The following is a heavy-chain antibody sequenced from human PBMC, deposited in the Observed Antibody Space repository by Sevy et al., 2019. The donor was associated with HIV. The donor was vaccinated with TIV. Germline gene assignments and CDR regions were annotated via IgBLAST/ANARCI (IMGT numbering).Heavy chain of an antibody. CDR2: ISSSSSTI. V-gene: IGHV3-48*01. CDR1: GFTFSSYS. D-gene: IGHD3-3*01. J-gene: IGHJ5*02. Sequence: GSLRLSCAASGFTFSSYSMNWVRQAPGKGLEWVSYISSSSSTIYYADSVKGRFTISRDNAKNSLYLQMNSLRAEDTAVYYCARGATTYYDFWSGLYNWFDPWGQGTLVTVSS. CDR3: ARGATTYYDFWSGLYNWFDP.